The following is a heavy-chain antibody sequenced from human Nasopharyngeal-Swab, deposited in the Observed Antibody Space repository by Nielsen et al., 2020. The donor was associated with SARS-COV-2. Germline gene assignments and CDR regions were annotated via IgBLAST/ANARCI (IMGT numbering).Heavy chain of an antibody. Sequence: WVRQAPGQGLEWMGWIDTNTGNPTYAQGFTGRFVFSLDTSVSTAYLQISSLKAEDTAMYYCATGLLGYTYAFGKWGKGTLV. V-gene: IGHV7-4-1*02. J-gene: IGHJ4*02. CDR3: ATGLLGYTYAFGK. D-gene: IGHD5-18*01. CDR2: IDTNTGNP.